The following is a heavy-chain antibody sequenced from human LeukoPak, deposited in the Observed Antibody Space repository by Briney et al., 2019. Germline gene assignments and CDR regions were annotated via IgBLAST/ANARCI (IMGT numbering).Heavy chain of an antibody. CDR1: GGTFSSYA. J-gene: IGHJ4*02. V-gene: IGHV1-69*05. Sequence: SVKVSCKASGGTFSSYAISWLRQAPGQGLEWMGRIIPIFGTANYAQKFQGRVTITTDESTSTAYMELSSLRSEDTAVYYCARENYDFWSGPLDYWGQGTLVTVSS. D-gene: IGHD3-3*01. CDR2: IIPIFGTA. CDR3: ARENYDFWSGPLDY.